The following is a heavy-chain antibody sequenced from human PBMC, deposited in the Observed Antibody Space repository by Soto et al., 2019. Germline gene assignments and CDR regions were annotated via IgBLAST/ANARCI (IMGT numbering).Heavy chain of an antibody. CDR3: ASGTVTTDY. CDR2: IYWNDDK. Sequence: SGPTLVNPTQTLALTCTFSGFSLSTSGVGVGWIRQPPGKALEWLALIYWNDDKRYSPSLKSRLTITKDTSKNQVVLTMTNMDPVDTAVYYCASGTVTTDYWGQGTLVTVSS. D-gene: IGHD4-17*01. V-gene: IGHV2-5*01. J-gene: IGHJ4*02. CDR1: GFSLSTSGVG.